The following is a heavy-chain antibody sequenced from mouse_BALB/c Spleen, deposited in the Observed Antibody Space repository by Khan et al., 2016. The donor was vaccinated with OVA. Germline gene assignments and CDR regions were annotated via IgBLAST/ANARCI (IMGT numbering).Heavy chain of an antibody. Sequence: VQLKESGPELMKPGASGKISCKASGYSFTTYYIHWVKQSHGKSLEWIGYIDPFSGDTTYNQKFKGMATLTVDKSSSTAYILLSNLTSEDSAVYYGTRHGYVAWFTYWGQGTLVTVSA. J-gene: IGHJ3*01. CDR1: GYSFTTYY. V-gene: IGHV1S135*01. CDR3: TRHGYVAWFTY. D-gene: IGHD2-2*01. CDR2: IDPFSGDT.